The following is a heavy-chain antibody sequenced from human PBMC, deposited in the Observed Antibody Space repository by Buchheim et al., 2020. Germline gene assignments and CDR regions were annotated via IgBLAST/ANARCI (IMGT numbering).Heavy chain of an antibody. Sequence: EVQLVESGGGLVQPGGSLRLSCAASGFTFSSYWMHWVRQAPGKGLVWVSRIDSDGRTTTYADSVKGRFTISRDNAKNTPYLQMNSLRAEDTAMYYCARWGSGSNYPVQVMDVWGQGTT. J-gene: IGHJ6*02. CDR2: IDSDGRTT. CDR1: GFTFSSYW. CDR3: ARWGSGSNYPVQVMDV. V-gene: IGHV3-74*03. D-gene: IGHD3-10*01.